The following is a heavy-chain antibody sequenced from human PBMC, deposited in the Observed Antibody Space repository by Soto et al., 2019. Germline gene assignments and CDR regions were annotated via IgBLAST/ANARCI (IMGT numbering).Heavy chain of an antibody. CDR3: AKELAPDYGGSADAFDI. CDR2: ISYDGSNK. Sequence: PGGSLRLSCAASGFTFSSYGMHWLRQAPGKGLQRVAVISYDGSNKYYADSVKGRFTISRDNSKNTLYLQMNSLRAEDTAVYYCAKELAPDYGGSADAFDIWGQGTMVTVSS. V-gene: IGHV3-30*18. D-gene: IGHD4-17*01. CDR1: GFTFSSYG. J-gene: IGHJ3*02.